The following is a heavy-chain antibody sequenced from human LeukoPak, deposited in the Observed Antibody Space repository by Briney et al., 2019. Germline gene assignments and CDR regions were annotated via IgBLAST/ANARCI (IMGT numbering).Heavy chain of an antibody. CDR1: GFTFSSYS. CDR2: ISSSSSYI. V-gene: IGHV3-21*04. Sequence: GGSLRLSCAASGFTFSSYSMNWVRQAPGKGLEWVSSISSSSSYIYYADSVKGRFTISRDNAKNSLYLQMNSLRAEDTAIYYCARDPGIRGTALDYWGQGTPVTVSS. D-gene: IGHD1-7*01. J-gene: IGHJ4*02. CDR3: ARDPGIRGTALDY.